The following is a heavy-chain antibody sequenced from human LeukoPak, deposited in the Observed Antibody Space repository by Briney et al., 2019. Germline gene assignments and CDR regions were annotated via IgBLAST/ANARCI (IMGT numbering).Heavy chain of an antibody. J-gene: IGHJ4*02. V-gene: IGHV3-30*18. CDR3: AKDYEIGDIVVVPAAPLFDY. D-gene: IGHD2-2*01. CDR1: GSTFSSYG. CDR2: ISYDGSNK. Sequence: GGSLRLSCAASGSTFSSYGMHWVRQAPGKGLEWVAVISYDGSNKYYADSVKGRFTISRDNSKNTLYLQMNSLRAEDTAVYYCAKDYEIGDIVVVPAAPLFDYWGQGTLVTVSS.